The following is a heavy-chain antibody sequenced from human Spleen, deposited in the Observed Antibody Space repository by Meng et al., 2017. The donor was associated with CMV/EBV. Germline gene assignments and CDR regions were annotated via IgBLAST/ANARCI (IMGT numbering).Heavy chain of an antibody. CDR1: GFTFSNYW. Sequence: GESLKISCAASGFTFSNYWMSWVRQAPGKGLEWVANIKHDGSAKYYVDSVKGRFTISRDNAKNSLYLQMNSLRAEDTAVYYCASARDYYYYGMDVWGQGTTVTVSS. V-gene: IGHV3-7*01. D-gene: IGHD5-24*01. CDR3: ASARDYYYYGMDV. CDR2: IKHDGSAK. J-gene: IGHJ6*02.